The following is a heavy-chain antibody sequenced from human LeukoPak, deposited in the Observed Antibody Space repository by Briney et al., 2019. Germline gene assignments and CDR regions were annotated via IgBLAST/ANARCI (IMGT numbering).Heavy chain of an antibody. V-gene: IGHV3-30*02. J-gene: IGHJ4*02. D-gene: IGHD6-19*01. Sequence: GGSLRLSCAASGFSFNTYGMYWVRQAPGKGLEWVAFIGYDGSIKYYGDSMKGRFTISRDNSKNTLYLQMDSLRAEDTAVYYCAKDSSGWSFDYWGQGTLVTVSS. CDR1: GFSFNTYG. CDR3: AKDSSGWSFDY. CDR2: IGYDGSIK.